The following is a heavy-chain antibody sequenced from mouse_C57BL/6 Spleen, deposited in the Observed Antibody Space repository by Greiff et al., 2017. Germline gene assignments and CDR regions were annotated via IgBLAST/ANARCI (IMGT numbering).Heavy chain of an antibody. J-gene: IGHJ4*01. D-gene: IGHD4-1*01. Sequence: VQLQQSGPGLVQPSQSLSITCTVSGFSLTSYGVHWVRQSPGKGLEWLGVIWSGGSTDYNAAFISSLSISKDNSKSQVFFKMNSLQADDTAIYSCARINWDEGDAMDYWGQGTSVTVSS. CDR2: IWSGGST. CDR1: GFSLTSYG. CDR3: ARINWDEGDAMDY. V-gene: IGHV2-2*01.